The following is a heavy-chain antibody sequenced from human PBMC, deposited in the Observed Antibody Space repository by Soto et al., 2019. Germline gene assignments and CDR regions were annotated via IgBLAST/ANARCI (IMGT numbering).Heavy chain of an antibody. Sequence: EVQLLESGGGLVQPGGSLRLSCAASGFTFSSYAMSWVRQAPGKGLEWVSAISGSGGSTYYADSVKGRFTISRDNSKNTLYLQMNSLRAEDTAVYYCAKAGYYSSSSYYYYGMDVWGQGTTVTVSS. CDR3: AKAGYYSSSSYYYYGMDV. CDR2: ISGSGGST. J-gene: IGHJ6*02. CDR1: GFTFSSYA. V-gene: IGHV3-23*01. D-gene: IGHD6-6*01.